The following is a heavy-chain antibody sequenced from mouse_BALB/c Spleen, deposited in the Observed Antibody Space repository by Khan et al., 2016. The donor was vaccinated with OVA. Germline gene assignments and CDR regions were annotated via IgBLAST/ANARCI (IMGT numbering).Heavy chain of an antibody. CDR1: GYSITSDYA. J-gene: IGHJ2*01. V-gene: IGHV3-2*02. CDR2: ISYSGNT. Sequence: EVQLLETGPGLVKPSQSLSLICTVTGYSITSDYAWNWIRQFPGNKLEWMGFISYSGNTKYNPSLKSRISITRDTSKNQFFLQLNSVTTEDTATYYRARVYGGDFDYWGQGTTLTVSS. CDR3: ARVYGGDFDY. D-gene: IGHD1-1*01.